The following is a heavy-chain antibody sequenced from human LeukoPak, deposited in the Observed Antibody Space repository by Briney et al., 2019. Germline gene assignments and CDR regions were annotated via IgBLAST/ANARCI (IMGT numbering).Heavy chain of an antibody. CDR3: ARGLLGITGTLDY. CDR1: GYTFTGYY. V-gene: IGHV1-2*02. CDR2: INPNSGGT. Sequence: ASVKVSCKVSGYTFTGYYMHWVRQAPGQGLEWMGWINPNSGGTNYAQKFQGRVTMTRDTSISTAYMELSRLRSDDTAVYYCARGLLGITGTLDYWGQGTLVTVSS. J-gene: IGHJ4*02. D-gene: IGHD1-20*01.